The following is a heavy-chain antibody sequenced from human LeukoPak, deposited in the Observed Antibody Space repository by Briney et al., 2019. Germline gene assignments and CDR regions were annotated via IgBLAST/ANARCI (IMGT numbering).Heavy chain of an antibody. J-gene: IGHJ4*02. CDR1: GFTFSSYS. CDR3: ASLRTGGVAGGFDY. V-gene: IGHV3-21*01. D-gene: IGHD2-8*02. CDR2: ISSSSSYI. Sequence: PGGSLRLSCAASGFTFSSYSMNWVRQAPGKGLEWVSSISSSSSYIYYADSVKGRFTISRDNAKNSLYLQMNSLRAEDTGVYYCASLRTGGVAGGFDYWGQGTLVTVSS.